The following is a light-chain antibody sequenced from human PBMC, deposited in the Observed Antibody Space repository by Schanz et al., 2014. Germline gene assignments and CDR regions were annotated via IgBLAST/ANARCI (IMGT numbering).Light chain of an antibody. Sequence: DIQMTQSPSTLSASVGDRVTITCRASQSISSWLAWYQQKPGKAPKLLIYKASSLESGVPSRFSGSGSGTDFTLTISSLQPEDVATYYCQKYDRAPWTFGQGTRVEIK. V-gene: IGKV1-5*03. CDR2: KAS. CDR3: QKYDRAPWT. J-gene: IGKJ1*01. CDR1: QSISSW.